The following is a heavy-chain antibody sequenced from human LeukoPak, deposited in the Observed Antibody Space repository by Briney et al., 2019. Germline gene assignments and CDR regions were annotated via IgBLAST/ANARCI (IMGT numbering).Heavy chain of an antibody. CDR3: ARYFYDSSGSSSDAFDI. J-gene: IGHJ3*02. V-gene: IGHV1-2*02. D-gene: IGHD3-22*01. Sequence: ASVKVSCKTSGYTFTGYYMHWVRQAPGQGLECMGWINPNSGGTNYAQRFQGRVTMTRDTSMSTAYMELSRLRSDDSAVYYCARYFYDSSGSSSDAFDIWGQGTMVTVSS. CDR2: INPNSGGT. CDR1: GYTFTGYY.